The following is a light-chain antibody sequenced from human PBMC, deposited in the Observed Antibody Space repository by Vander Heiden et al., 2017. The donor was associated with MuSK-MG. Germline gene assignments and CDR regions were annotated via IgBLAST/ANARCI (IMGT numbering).Light chain of an antibody. CDR3: CSNAGSSTLV. V-gene: IGLV2-23*02. CDR1: SSDFVNYDL. J-gene: IGLJ3*02. CDR2: EVA. Sequence: SALTQPASVSGSPGQSITISCTGTSSDFVNYDLVSWFQQYQGKAPILMIFEVAKRPSGVSNRFSGSKSGNTASLTISGLQPEDEADYYCCSNAGSSTLVFGGGTKLTVL.